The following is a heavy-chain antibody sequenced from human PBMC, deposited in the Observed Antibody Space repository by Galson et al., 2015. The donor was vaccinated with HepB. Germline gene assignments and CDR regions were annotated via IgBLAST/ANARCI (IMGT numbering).Heavy chain of an antibody. D-gene: IGHD6-25*01. V-gene: IGHV3-7*01. J-gene: IGHJ4*02. Sequence: SLRLSCAASRITFTNYWMSWVRQAPGKGLEWVANIKQDGSEKYYVDSVKGRFTISRDAAKNSVYLQMNSLRVEDIVVYYCVIAAADYWGQGALVTVSS. CDR2: IKQDGSEK. CDR1: RITFTNYW. CDR3: VIAAADY.